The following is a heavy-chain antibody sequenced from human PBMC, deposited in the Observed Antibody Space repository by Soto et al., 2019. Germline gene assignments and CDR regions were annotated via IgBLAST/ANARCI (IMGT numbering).Heavy chain of an antibody. J-gene: IGHJ4*02. V-gene: IGHV3-23*01. D-gene: IGHD3-16*01. CDR2: VSATAGTT. Sequence: LRLSCAASGFSFSSYAMSWVRQAPGKGLEWVSLVSATAGTTYYTDSVKGRFTISRDNSRNTVYLQMNSLRADDTAVYYCAKDRLAGGFDYWGQGTLVTVSS. CDR1: GFSFSSYA. CDR3: AKDRLAGGFDY.